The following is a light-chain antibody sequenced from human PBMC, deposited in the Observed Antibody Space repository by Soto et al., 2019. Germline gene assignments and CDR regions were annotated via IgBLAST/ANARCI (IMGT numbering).Light chain of an antibody. J-gene: IGKJ1*01. Sequence: EIVLTQSPGTLSLSPGEGATLSCRASQSVSGRYLAWYQQKPGQAPRLVIYGASIRATGIPDRFSGSGSGTDFTLTISRLEPEDFAVYYCHQFSLPWTFGQGTKVDIK. CDR2: GAS. CDR3: HQFSLPWT. CDR1: QSVSGRY. V-gene: IGKV3-20*01.